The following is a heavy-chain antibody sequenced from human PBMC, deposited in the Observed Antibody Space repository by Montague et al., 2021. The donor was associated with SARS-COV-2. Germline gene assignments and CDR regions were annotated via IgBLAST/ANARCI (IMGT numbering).Heavy chain of an antibody. CDR3: ARMRVDTATVGSLGYYYGMDV. V-gene: IGHV2-70*01. J-gene: IGHJ6*02. CDR1: GFSLSTSGMC. Sequence: PALVKPTQTLTLTCTFSGFSLSTSGMCVSWIRQPPGKALEWLALIDWDDDTYYSTSLKTRLTISKDTSKNQVVLTMTNMDPVDTATYYCARMRVDTATVGSLGYYYGMDVWGQGTTVTVSS. D-gene: IGHD5-18*01. CDR2: IDWDDDT.